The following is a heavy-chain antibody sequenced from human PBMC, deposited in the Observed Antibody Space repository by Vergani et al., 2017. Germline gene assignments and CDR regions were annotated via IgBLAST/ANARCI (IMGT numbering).Heavy chain of an antibody. CDR2: INHSGST. Sequence: QVQLQQWGAGLLKPSETLSLTCAVYGGSFSGYYWSWIRQPPGKGLEWIGEINHSGSTNYNPSLKSRVTISVDTSKNQFSLKLSSVTAADTAVYYCARVRITMIVVVITSRYFDYWGQGTLVTVSS. D-gene: IGHD3-22*01. J-gene: IGHJ4*02. CDR3: ARVRITMIVVVITSRYFDY. CDR1: GGSFSGYY. V-gene: IGHV4-34*01.